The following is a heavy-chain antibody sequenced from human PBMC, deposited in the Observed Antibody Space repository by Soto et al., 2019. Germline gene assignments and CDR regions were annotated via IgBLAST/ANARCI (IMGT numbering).Heavy chain of an antibody. V-gene: IGHV3-33*01. CDR1: GFTFSNNG. J-gene: IGHJ6*02. CDR2: IWYDGINK. Sequence: QVQLVESGGGVVKPGRSLRLSCAASGFTFSNNGMHWVRQAPGKGLEWVAVIWYDGINKYYADSVKGRFIISRDNSKNTVYLQMNSLRAEDTAVYYCARDRVQMEDGLDVWGQGTTVTVSS. CDR3: ARDRVQMEDGLDV. D-gene: IGHD3-10*01.